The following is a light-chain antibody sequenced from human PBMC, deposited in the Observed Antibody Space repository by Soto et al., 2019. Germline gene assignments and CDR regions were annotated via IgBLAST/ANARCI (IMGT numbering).Light chain of an antibody. J-gene: IGKJ1*01. Sequence: EIVMTQSPATLSVSPGERATLSCRASQSVSSNLAWYQQKPGQAPRLLIYGASTRATGIPARFSGSGSGTEFTLTISSLLSEDFAVYYCQQYNTWWTFGQGTKVEIK. CDR2: GAS. CDR1: QSVSSN. CDR3: QQYNTWWT. V-gene: IGKV3-15*01.